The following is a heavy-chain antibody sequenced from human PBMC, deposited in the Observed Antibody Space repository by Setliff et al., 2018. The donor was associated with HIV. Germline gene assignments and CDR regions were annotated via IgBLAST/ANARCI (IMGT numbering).Heavy chain of an antibody. CDR3: ARDRVVGATLDPLDL. CDR1: GFAFSGHQ. CDR2: ISSSSSII. D-gene: IGHD1-26*01. V-gene: IGHV3-48*03. J-gene: IGHJ3*01. Sequence: AGGSLRLSCAASGFAFSGHQMSWVRQAPGKGLEWVSYISSSSSIIYYADSVKGRFTISRDNAKNSLYLQMNSLRAEDTAVYYCARDRVVGATLDPLDLWGQGTMVTVSS.